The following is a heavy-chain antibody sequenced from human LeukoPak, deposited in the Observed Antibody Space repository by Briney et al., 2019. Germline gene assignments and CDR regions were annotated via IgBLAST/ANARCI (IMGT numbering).Heavy chain of an antibody. D-gene: IGHD1-26*01. CDR3: ARRGGSGRAFDY. CDR1: GASISGGTYY. J-gene: IGHJ4*02. V-gene: IGHV4-39*01. Sequence: PSETLSLTCSVSGASISGGTYYWGWIRQPPGRGLEWIGSIYYTGSTYDNPSLKSRVTISVDTSKNQFSLRLSSVTAADTAVYYCARRGGSGRAFDYWGQGTLVTVSS. CDR2: IYYTGST.